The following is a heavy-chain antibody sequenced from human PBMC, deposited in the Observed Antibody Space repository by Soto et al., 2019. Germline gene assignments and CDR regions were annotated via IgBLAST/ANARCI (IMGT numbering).Heavy chain of an antibody. CDR1: GVTVSSNY. CDR2: IYSGDST. J-gene: IGHJ4*02. D-gene: IGHD5-18*01. Sequence: EVQLVESGGGLVQPGGSLRLSYAASGVTVSSNYMSWVRQAPGKGLEWVSVIYSGDSTYYADSVKGRFTISRDNSKNTLYLQMNSLRAEDTAVYYCARHGYNYGGGYFDYWGQGTLVTVSS. CDR3: ARHGYNYGGGYFDY. V-gene: IGHV3-66*04.